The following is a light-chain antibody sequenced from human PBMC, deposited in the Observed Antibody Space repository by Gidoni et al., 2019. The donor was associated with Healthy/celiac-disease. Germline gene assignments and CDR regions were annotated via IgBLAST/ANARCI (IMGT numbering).Light chain of an antibody. Sequence: EIVLTPSPGTLSLSPGERATLSCRASQSVSSSYLAWYQQKPGQAPRLLIYGASSRATGIPDRFSGSGYGTDFTLAISRLETEDFAVYYCQQYVSSRSFGQGTRLEIK. CDR3: QQYVSSRS. CDR1: QSVSSSY. V-gene: IGKV3-20*01. J-gene: IGKJ5*01. CDR2: GAS.